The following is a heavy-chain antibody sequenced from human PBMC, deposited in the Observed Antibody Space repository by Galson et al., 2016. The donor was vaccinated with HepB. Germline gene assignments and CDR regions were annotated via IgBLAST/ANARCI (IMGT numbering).Heavy chain of an antibody. CDR3: TRATVG. D-gene: IGHD1-26*01. CDR1: GFTFSRYW. V-gene: IGHV3-74*01. J-gene: IGHJ4*02. Sequence: SLRLSCAASGFTFSRYWMHWVRQTPERGLVWVSRISGDGSDTSCADSVKGRSTVSRDNAKNTLFLQMNCLRATDTAVYYCTRATVGWGQGTLVTVSS. CDR2: ISGDGSDT.